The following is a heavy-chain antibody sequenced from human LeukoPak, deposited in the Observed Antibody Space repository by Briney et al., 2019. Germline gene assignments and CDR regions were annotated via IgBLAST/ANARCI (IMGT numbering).Heavy chain of an antibody. J-gene: IGHJ4*02. CDR3: ARGIADPYSFDS. V-gene: IGHV4-4*07. Sequence: ETLSLTCTVSGGSISSYYWTWIRQPAGKGLEWIGHFYISGSANYDPSLKSRVTMSVDTSKNQFSLNLSSVTAADTAVYYCARGIADPYSFDSWGQGILVTVSS. D-gene: IGHD6-13*01. CDR1: GGSISSYY. CDR2: FYISGSA.